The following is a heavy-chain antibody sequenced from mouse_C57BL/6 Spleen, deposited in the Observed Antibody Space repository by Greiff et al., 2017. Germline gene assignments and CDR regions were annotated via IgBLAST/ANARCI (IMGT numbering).Heavy chain of an antibody. V-gene: IGHV2-2*01. CDR2: IWSGGST. D-gene: IGHD6-1*01. CDR3: ARPATRRGGYYAMDY. CDR1: GFSFTSYG. J-gene: IGHJ4*01. Sequence: VQRVESGPGLVQPSQSLSITCTASGFSFTSYGVHWVRQSPGKGLEWLGVIWSGGSTDYNAAFISRMSISKDNSKSQVFFKMNSLQAYDTAIYYCARPATRRGGYYAMDYWGQGTSVTVSS.